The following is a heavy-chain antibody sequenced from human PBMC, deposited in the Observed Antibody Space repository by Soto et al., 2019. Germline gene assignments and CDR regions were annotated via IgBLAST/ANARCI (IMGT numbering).Heavy chain of an antibody. J-gene: IGHJ4*02. Sequence: GGSLRLSCAASGFTFSSYAMHWVRQAPGKGLEWVAVISYDGSNKYYADSVKGRFTISRDNSKNTLYLQMNSLRAEDTAVYYCASSTTVTTLIKYWGQGTLVTVSS. D-gene: IGHD4-17*01. CDR1: GFTFSSYA. CDR2: ISYDGSNK. CDR3: ASSTTVTTLIKY. V-gene: IGHV3-30-3*01.